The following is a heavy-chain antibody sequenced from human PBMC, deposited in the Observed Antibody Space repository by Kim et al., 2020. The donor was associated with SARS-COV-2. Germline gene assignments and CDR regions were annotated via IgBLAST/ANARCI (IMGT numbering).Heavy chain of an antibody. J-gene: IGHJ4*01. CDR2: ITGNGAVT. CDR1: GFTFSTYG. D-gene: IGHD5-18*01. V-gene: IGHV3-23*01. CDR3: AKRGVDAVMGRLCDY. Sequence: GGSLRLSCAASGFTFSTYGMSWVRQAPGKGLEWVSAITGNGAVTYYADSVKGRFAISRDNSKNTLYLQMNSLRAEDTARYYCAKRGVDAVMGRLCDYWG.